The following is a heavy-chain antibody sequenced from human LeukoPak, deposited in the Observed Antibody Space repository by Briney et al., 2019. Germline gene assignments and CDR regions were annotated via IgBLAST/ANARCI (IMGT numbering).Heavy chain of an antibody. D-gene: IGHD2-15*01. CDR2: ISYDGSNK. CDR3: AREGCSGGSCYHNWFDP. CDR1: GFTFSSYG. Sequence: GGSLRLSCAASGFTFSSYGMHWVRQAPGKGLEWVAVISYDGSNKYYADSVKGRFTISRDNSKNTLYLQMNSLRAEDTAVYYCAREGCSGGSCYHNWFDPWGQGTLVTVSS. J-gene: IGHJ5*02. V-gene: IGHV3-30*03.